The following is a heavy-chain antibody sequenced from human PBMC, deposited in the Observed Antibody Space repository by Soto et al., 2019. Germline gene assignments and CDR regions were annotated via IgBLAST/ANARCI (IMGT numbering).Heavy chain of an antibody. CDR2: THHSGST. Sequence: SETLSLTCAVYGGSLSGNYWGWIRQPPGKGLEWIGETHHSGSTAYNPSLKSRVTISVDTSRNQFSLKLNSVTAADTTVYYCARTTAAIHLNYWSQGTLVTVSS. D-gene: IGHD2-21*02. V-gene: IGHV4-34*01. CDR3: ARTTAAIHLNY. J-gene: IGHJ4*02. CDR1: GGSLSGNY.